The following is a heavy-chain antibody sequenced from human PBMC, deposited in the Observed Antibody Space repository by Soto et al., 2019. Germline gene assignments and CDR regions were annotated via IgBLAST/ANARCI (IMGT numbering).Heavy chain of an antibody. CDR2: ISAYNGNT. CDR3: ARRGGDSSGYYWVTTDWYDP. Sequence: ASVKVSCKASGYTFTSYGISWVRQAPGQGLEWMGWISAYNGNTNYAQKLQGRVTMTTDTSTSTAYMELRSLRSDDTAVYYCARRGGDSSGYYWVTTDWYDPWSQGTLVTVSS. J-gene: IGHJ5*02. CDR1: GYTFTSYG. D-gene: IGHD3-22*01. V-gene: IGHV1-18*01.